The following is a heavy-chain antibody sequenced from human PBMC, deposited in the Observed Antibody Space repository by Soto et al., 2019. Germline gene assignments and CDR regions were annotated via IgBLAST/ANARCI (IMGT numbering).Heavy chain of an antibody. CDR2: INHSGST. Sequence: SDKRGVGEGSSGGCCWSWIRQNPGKGLVWIGEINHSGSTNYNPSLKSRVTISVDTSKNQFSLKLSSVTAADTAVYYCARTLTVSFAYWGHGTPVTVSS. J-gene: IGHJ4*01. CDR1: EGSSGGCC. V-gene: IGHV4-34*01. D-gene: IGHD4-17*01. CDR3: ARTLTVSFAY.